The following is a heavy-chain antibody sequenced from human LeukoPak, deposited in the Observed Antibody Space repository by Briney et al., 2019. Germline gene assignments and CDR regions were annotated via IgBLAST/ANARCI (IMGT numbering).Heavy chain of an antibody. Sequence: VGTLRLSRVSTEFTFNKYAIAWVRQGPGKGMEWVSSISGSGGNTYYADSVKGRFTISRDNSKNTLYLQMNSLRADDTAVYYCAKDFRAKSGSGSYGWFDPWGQGTLVTVSS. CDR2: ISGSGGNT. CDR3: AKDFRAKSGSGSYGWFDP. J-gene: IGHJ5*02. V-gene: IGHV3-23*01. D-gene: IGHD3-10*01. CDR1: EFTFNKYA.